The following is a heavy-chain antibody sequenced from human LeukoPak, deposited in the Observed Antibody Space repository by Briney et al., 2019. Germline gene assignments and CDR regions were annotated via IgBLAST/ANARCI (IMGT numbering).Heavy chain of an antibody. Sequence: PSETLSLTCTVSGGSISSYYWSWIRQPPGKGLEWIGYIYYSGSTNYNPSLKSRVTISVDTSKNQFSLKLSSVTAADTAVYYCARGGSSSWYEMGNARKYNWFDPWGQGTLVTVSS. CDR1: GGSISSYY. CDR2: IYYSGST. CDR3: ARGGSSSWYEMGNARKYNWFDP. J-gene: IGHJ5*02. V-gene: IGHV4-59*01. D-gene: IGHD6-13*01.